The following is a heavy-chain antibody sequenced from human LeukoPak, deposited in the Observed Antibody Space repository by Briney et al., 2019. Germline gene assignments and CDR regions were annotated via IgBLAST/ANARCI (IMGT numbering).Heavy chain of an antibody. V-gene: IGHV3-9*03. CDR1: GFTFDDYA. CDR3: AKGVVPAAHDAFDI. Sequence: HSGRSLRLSCAASGFTFDDYAMHWVRQAPGKGLEWVSGISWNSGSIGYADSVKGRFTISGDDAKNSLYLQMNSLRAEDMALYYCAKGVVPAAHDAFDIWGQGTMVTVSS. J-gene: IGHJ3*02. D-gene: IGHD2-2*01. CDR2: ISWNSGSI.